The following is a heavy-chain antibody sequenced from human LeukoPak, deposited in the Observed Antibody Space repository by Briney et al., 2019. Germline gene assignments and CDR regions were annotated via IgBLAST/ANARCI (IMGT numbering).Heavy chain of an antibody. D-gene: IGHD1-1*01. Sequence: GGSLRLSCAASGFTFNSYSMNWVRQAPGRGLEWVSSISSSSSYIYYADSVKGRFTISRDNAKNSLYLQMNSLRAEDTAVYYCASGYWNDGYWGQGTLVTVSS. CDR2: ISSSSSYI. CDR1: GFTFNSYS. V-gene: IGHV3-21*01. CDR3: ASGYWNDGY. J-gene: IGHJ4*02.